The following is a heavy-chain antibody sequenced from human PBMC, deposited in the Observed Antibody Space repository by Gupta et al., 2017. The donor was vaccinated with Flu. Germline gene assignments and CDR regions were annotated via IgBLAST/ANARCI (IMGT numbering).Heavy chain of an antibody. V-gene: IGHV2-70*04. CDR3: ARSPGSSSGWYSHFDY. Sequence: VSWIRQPPGKALEWLARIDWEDDKFYSTSLKTRLTISKDTSKNQVVLSMTNMDPVDTATYYCARSPGSSSGWYSHFDYWGQGTLVTVSS. CDR2: IDWEDDK. J-gene: IGHJ4*02. D-gene: IGHD6-19*01.